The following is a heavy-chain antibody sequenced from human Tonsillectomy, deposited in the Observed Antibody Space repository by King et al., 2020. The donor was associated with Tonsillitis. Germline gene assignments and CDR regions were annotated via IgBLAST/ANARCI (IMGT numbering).Heavy chain of an antibody. J-gene: IGHJ4*02. Sequence: VQLVESGGGLVQPGRSLRLSCAASGFTFDDYAMHWVRQAPGKGLEWVSGISWNSGSIGYADSVKGRFTISRDNAKNSLYLQMNRLRAEDTALYYCAKDLGGTLGELSFGFDYWGQGTLVTVSS. CDR3: AKDLGGTLGELSFGFDY. CDR2: ISWNSGSI. D-gene: IGHD3-16*02. CDR1: GFTFDDYA. V-gene: IGHV3-9*01.